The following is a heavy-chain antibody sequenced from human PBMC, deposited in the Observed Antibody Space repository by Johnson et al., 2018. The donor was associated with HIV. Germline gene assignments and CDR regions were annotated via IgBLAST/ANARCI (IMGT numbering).Heavy chain of an antibody. Sequence: QVQLVESGGGVVQPGKSLRLSCVASGFSFSSYGMHWVRQAPGKGLEWVAVVSSDGINKNYADSVKGRFTISRDNSKNTVYLQLNSLRAEDTAVYYCAKDLVANKDDGWTTNYYYVLSLAYPVPDPRAVVGAFDVWGQGTMVTVSS. CDR2: VSSDGINK. V-gene: IGHV3-30*18. CDR1: GFSFSSYG. J-gene: IGHJ3*01. D-gene: IGHD3-10*02. CDR3: AKDLVANKDDGWTTNYYYVLSLAYPVPDPRAVVGAFDV.